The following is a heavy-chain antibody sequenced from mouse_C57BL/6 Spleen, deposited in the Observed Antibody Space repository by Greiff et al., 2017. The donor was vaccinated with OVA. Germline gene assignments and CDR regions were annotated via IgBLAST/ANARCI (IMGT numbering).Heavy chain of an antibody. D-gene: IGHD2-5*01. CDR2: ISSGGDYI. V-gene: IGHV5-9-1*02. J-gene: IGHJ4*01. CDR3: TSESNYVYYYAMDY. Sequence: EVKVEESGEGLVKPGGSLKLSCAASGFTFSSYAMSWVRQTPEKRLEWVAYISSGGDYIYYADTVKGRFTISRDNARNTLYLQMSSLKSEDTAMYYCTSESNYVYYYAMDYWGQGTSVTVSS. CDR1: GFTFSSYA.